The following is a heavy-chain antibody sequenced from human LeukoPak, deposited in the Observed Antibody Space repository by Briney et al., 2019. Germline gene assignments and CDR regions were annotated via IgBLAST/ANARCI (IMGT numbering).Heavy chain of an antibody. CDR2: IYFSET. D-gene: IGHD3-22*01. Sequence: KPSETLSLTCTVSGGSRSDTTYYWTWIRQPPGKGLEWIACIYFSETKYNPSLKSQVTISGDTSKNQFSLKLSSVTPADTAVYYCASPSKLVISRGGFDIWGQGTVVTVSA. V-gene: IGHV4-39*01. CDR3: ASPSKLVISRGGFDI. CDR1: GGSRSDTTYY. J-gene: IGHJ3*02.